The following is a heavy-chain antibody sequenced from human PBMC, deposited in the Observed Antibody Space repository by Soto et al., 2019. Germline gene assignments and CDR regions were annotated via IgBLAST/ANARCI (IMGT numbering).Heavy chain of an antibody. CDR2: IIPIFGTA. CDR1: GGTFSSYA. V-gene: IGHV1-69*13. D-gene: IGHD6-13*01. J-gene: IGHJ3*02. CDR3: ARSGWGRQLVRAFDI. Sequence: SVKVSCTASGGTFSSYAISWVRQAPLQGLEWMGGIIPIFGTANYAQKFQGRVTITADESTSTAYMELSSLRSEDTAVYYCARSGWGRQLVRAFDIWGQGSMVTV.